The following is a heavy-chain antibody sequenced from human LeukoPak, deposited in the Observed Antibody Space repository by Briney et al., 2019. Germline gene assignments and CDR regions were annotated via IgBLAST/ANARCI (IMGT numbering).Heavy chain of an antibody. CDR1: GFTFSSNY. V-gene: IGHV3-53*01. CDR2: IYSGGGT. J-gene: IGHJ4*02. D-gene: IGHD6-19*01. CDR3: ASIGVAGQFDY. Sequence: GGSLRLSCAASGFTFSSNYLSWVRQAPGMGLEWVSVIYSGGGTYYADSVKGRFTISRDNSKNTLYLQMNSLRAEDTAVYYCASIGVAGQFDYWGQGTLVTVSS.